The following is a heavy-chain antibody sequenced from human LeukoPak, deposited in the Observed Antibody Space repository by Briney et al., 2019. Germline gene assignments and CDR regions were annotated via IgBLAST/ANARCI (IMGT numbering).Heavy chain of an antibody. CDR2: IYYSGST. CDR3: HSGTNGRYYIDY. V-gene: IGHV4-39*01. D-gene: IGHD2-8*01. Sequence: PSETLSLTCTVSGGSVSSSSYCWGWIRQSPGKGLEWIGSIYYSGSTYYNPSLMSRVTLSVDPSKNQFSLKLSSVTAADTAVYYCHSGTNGRYYIDYWGQGTLVTVSS. J-gene: IGHJ4*02. CDR1: GGSVSSSSYC.